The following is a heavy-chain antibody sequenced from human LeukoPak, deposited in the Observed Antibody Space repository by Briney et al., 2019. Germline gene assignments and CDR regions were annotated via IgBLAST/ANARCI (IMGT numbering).Heavy chain of an antibody. D-gene: IGHD2-15*01. J-gene: IGHJ4*02. CDR2: IKQDGSEK. CDR3: ARGYCTGGSCSTYDY. V-gene: IGHV3-7*01. CDR1: RFTFSNYW. Sequence: GGSLRLSCAASRFTFSNYWLSWVRQAPGKGLEWVAKIKQDGSEKYYVDSVKGRFTISRDNAKNSLYLQMNSHTAVYYCARGYCTGGSCSTYDYWGQGTLVTVSS.